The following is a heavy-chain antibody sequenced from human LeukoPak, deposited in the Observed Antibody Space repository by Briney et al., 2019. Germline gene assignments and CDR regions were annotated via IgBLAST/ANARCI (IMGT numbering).Heavy chain of an antibody. CDR1: GGSISSGGYY. J-gene: IGHJ4*02. V-gene: IGHV4-31*03. CDR3: ARDAGEGEDYFDY. CDR2: IYYSGST. D-gene: IGHD3-16*01. Sequence: SETLSLTCTVSGGSISSGGYYWSWIRQHPGKGLEWIGYIYYSGSTYYNPSLKSRVTISVDTSKNQFSLKLSSVTAADTAVYYCARDAGEGEDYFDYWGQGTLVTVSS.